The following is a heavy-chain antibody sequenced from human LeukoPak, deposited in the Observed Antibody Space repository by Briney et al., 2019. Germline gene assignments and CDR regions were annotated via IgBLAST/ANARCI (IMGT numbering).Heavy chain of an antibody. CDR1: GGSISSYY. CDR2: IYYSGST. CDR3: ARVHSGSYYADYYYYMDV. D-gene: IGHD1-26*01. Sequence: SETLSLTCTVSGGSISSYYWSWIRQPPGKGLEWIGYIYYSGSTNYNPSLKSRVTISVDTSKNQFSLKLSSVTAADTAMYYCARVHSGSYYADYYYYMDVWGKGTTVTVSS. V-gene: IGHV4-59*01. J-gene: IGHJ6*03.